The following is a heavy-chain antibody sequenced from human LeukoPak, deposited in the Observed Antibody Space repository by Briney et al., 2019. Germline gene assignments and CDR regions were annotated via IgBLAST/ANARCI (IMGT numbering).Heavy chain of an antibody. V-gene: IGHV1-18*04. CDR3: ARAGYHVLLWFGELRSWFDP. CDR1: GYTFTAYS. Sequence: ASVKVSCKASGYTFTAYSMHWVRQAPGQGLEWMGWISAYNGNTNYAQKLQGRVTMTTDTSTSTAYMELRSLRSDDTAVYYCARAGYHVLLWFGELRSWFDPWGQGTLVTVSS. D-gene: IGHD3-10*01. J-gene: IGHJ5*02. CDR2: ISAYNGNT.